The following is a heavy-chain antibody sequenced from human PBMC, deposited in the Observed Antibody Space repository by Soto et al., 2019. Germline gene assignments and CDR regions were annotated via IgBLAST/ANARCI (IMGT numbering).Heavy chain of an antibody. J-gene: IGHJ4*02. CDR2: INPNSGGT. V-gene: IGHV1-2*02. D-gene: IGHD3-22*01. CDR1: GYTFTGYY. Sequence: ASEKVSCKASGYTFTGYYMHWVRQAPGQGLEWMGWINPNSGGTNYAQKFQGRVTMTRDTSISTAYMELSRLRSDDTAVYYCARDWGDYYDSSGPDYWGQGTLVTVSS. CDR3: ARDWGDYYDSSGPDY.